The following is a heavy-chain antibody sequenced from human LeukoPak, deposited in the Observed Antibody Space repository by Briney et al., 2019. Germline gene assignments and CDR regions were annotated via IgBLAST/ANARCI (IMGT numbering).Heavy chain of an antibody. Sequence: SETLSLTCTVSGGSISSSSYYWGWIRQPPGKGLEWIGSIYYSGSTYYNPSLKSRVTISVDTSKNQFSLNLSSVTAADTAVYYCARRPGYCPNGVCYKRNWFDPWGQGTLVTVSS. CDR3: ARRPGYCPNGVCYKRNWFDP. J-gene: IGHJ5*02. CDR1: GGSISSSSYY. D-gene: IGHD2-8*01. V-gene: IGHV4-39*07. CDR2: IYYSGST.